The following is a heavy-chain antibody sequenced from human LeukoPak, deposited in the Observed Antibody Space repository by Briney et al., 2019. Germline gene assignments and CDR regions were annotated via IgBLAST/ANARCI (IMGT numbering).Heavy chain of an antibody. CDR2: VNPKTGNT. Sequence: ASVKVSCKASGYTFTNFDINWVRQATGQGLEWMGWVNPKTGNTGSAQKFQGRVTITGNTSISTAYMELSSLRSEDTAVYYCVRIYYSNAFDIWSQGTMVTVSS. D-gene: IGHD4-11*01. CDR1: GYTFTNFD. V-gene: IGHV1-8*01. J-gene: IGHJ3*02. CDR3: VRIYYSNAFDI.